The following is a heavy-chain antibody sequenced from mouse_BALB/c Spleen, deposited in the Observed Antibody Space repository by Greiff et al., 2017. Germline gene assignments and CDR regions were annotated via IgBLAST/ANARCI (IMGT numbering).Heavy chain of an antibody. V-gene: IGHV5-6-4*01. CDR2: ISSGGSYT. D-gene: IGHD1-1*01. CDR3: TRDRNYGSSYEDYAMDY. CDR1: GFTFSSYT. Sequence: EVKLVESGGGLVKPGGSLKLSCAASGFTFSSYTMSWVRQTPEKRLEWVATISSGGSYTYYPDSVKGRFTISRDNAKNTLYLQMSSLKSEDTAMYYCTRDRNYGSSYEDYAMDYWGQGTSVTVSS. J-gene: IGHJ4*01.